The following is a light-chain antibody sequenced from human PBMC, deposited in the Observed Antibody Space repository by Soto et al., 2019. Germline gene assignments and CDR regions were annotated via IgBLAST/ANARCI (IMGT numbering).Light chain of an antibody. V-gene: IGKV1-39*01. J-gene: IGKJ2*01. Sequence: DIQMTQSPSSLSASVGDRVTITCRASQSISSYLNWYQQKPGKAPKLLIYAASSLQSGVPSRFSGSGSVTDFTLTISSLQPEDFATYYCQQSYSTPRTFGQGNKLEIK. CDR1: QSISSY. CDR3: QQSYSTPRT. CDR2: AAS.